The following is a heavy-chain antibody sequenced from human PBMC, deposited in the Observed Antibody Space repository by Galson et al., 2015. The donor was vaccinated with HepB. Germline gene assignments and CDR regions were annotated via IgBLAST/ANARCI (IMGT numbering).Heavy chain of an antibody. D-gene: IGHD3-10*01. Sequence: SLRLSCAASGLTFRRYWMSWVRQAPGKGLEWVAIIKEDENAKDYVDSVKGRFTISRDTSKNTVYLQLNSLRVEDTAVYYCARDGVGVLYGSGTYTQDYWGRGTLVTVSS. CDR3: ARDGVGVLYGSGTYTQDY. CDR1: GLTFRRYW. V-gene: IGHV3-7*01. CDR2: IKEDENAK. J-gene: IGHJ4*02.